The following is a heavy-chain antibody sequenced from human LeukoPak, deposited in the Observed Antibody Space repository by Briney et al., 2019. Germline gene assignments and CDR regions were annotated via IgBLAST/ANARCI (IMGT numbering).Heavy chain of an antibody. Sequence: GGSLRLSCAASEFTFVRYAMNWVRQAPGKGLEWVSYISSSSFKIGYADSVKGRFTISRDNSKNPLYLQMDSLRVEDTAVYYCVRDPSYGSSWYYYMDVWGKGTTVTVSS. V-gene: IGHV3-48*04. CDR2: ISSSSFKI. J-gene: IGHJ6*03. CDR1: EFTFVRYA. D-gene: IGHD6-13*01. CDR3: VRDPSYGSSWYYYMDV.